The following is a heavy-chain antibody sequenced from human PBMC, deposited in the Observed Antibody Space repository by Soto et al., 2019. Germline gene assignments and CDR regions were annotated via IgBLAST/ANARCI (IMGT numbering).Heavy chain of an antibody. D-gene: IGHD1-26*01. CDR3: ARTHSGSYYSVFNY. Sequence: SETLSLTCSVSGVSIGSHFWSWIRQAPGKGPELVAYIYHTVTTTYNPSLKSRVTISVDPSKNQFSLMLTAVTAADTAVYYCARTHSGSYYSVFNYWGRGSLVTTSS. J-gene: IGHJ4*02. CDR2: IYHTVTT. V-gene: IGHV4-59*08. CDR1: GVSIGSHF.